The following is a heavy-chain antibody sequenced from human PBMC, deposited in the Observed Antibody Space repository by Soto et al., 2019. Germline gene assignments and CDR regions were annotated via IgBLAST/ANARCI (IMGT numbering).Heavy chain of an antibody. CDR1: GGSISSSSYY. V-gene: IGHV4-39*01. CDR3: ARLSHPYYYYMDV. J-gene: IGHJ6*03. CDR2: TYYSGST. Sequence: SETLSLTCTVSGGSISSSSYYWGWIRQPPGMGLEWTGITYYSGSTYYNPSLKSRVTISVDTSKNQFSLKLSSVTAADTAVYYCARLSHPYYYYMDVWGKGTTVTVSS.